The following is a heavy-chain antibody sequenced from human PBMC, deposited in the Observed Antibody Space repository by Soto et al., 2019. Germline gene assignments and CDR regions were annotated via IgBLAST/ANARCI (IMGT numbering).Heavy chain of an antibody. J-gene: IGHJ4*02. D-gene: IGHD6-13*01. CDR1: GFTFSDYY. Sequence: VQLVESGGGLVKPGGSLRLSCAASGFTFSDYYMSWIRQAPGKGLEWVSVIYSGGTTSYADSVRGRFTISRDNSRNTLYLQMNSLRGEDTAVYFCARLPGYSSSWYYFDYWGQGTLFTVSS. V-gene: IGHV3-66*04. CDR3: ARLPGYSSSWYYFDY. CDR2: IYSGGTT.